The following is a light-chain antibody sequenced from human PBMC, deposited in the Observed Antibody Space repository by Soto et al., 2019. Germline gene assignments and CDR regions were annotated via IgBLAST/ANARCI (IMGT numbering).Light chain of an antibody. CDR1: QTISSW. J-gene: IGKJ3*01. V-gene: IGKV1-5*03. CDR2: KAS. CDR3: QQRGT. Sequence: DIQMTQSPSTLSGSVGDRVTITCRASQTISSWLAWYQQKPGKAPKLLIYKASTLKSGVPSRFSGSGSGTEFTLTISSLEPEDFAVYYCQQRGTFGPGTKVDIK.